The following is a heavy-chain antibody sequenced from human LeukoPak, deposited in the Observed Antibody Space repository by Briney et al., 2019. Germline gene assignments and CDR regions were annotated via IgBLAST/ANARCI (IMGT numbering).Heavy chain of an antibody. CDR3: ARDSCSGGSCYSSWFDP. Sequence: SETLSLTCTVSGGSISSGSYYWSWIRQPAGTGLEWIGRIYTSGSTNYNPSLKSRVTISVDTSKNQFSLKLSSVTAADTAVYYCARDSCSGGSCYSSWFDPWGQGTLVTVSS. V-gene: IGHV4-61*02. J-gene: IGHJ5*02. CDR1: GGSISSGSYY. D-gene: IGHD2-15*01. CDR2: IYTSGST.